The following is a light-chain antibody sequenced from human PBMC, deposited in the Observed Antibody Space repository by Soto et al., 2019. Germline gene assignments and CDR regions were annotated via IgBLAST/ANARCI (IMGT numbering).Light chain of an antibody. CDR3: QQYNNWPPWT. CDR1: QSVSNN. V-gene: IGKV3-15*01. CDR2: GAS. Sequence: EIVMTQSPATLSVSPGERATLSCRASQSVSNNLAWYQQKPGQAPRLLIYGASSRATGIPARFSGSGSGTEFTLTISSLQSEDFAVYYCQQYNNWPPWTLGQGTKVEIK. J-gene: IGKJ1*01.